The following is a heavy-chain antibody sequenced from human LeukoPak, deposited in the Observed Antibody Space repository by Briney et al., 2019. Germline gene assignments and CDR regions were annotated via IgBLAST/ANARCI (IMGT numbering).Heavy chain of an antibody. D-gene: IGHD3-22*01. Sequence: GGSLRLSCAASGFTFSSYAMSWVRQAPGKGLEWVSAISGSGGSTYYADSVKGRFTISRDNSKNTLYLQMNSLRVEDTAVYYCAKDYYDSSGGNFDYWGQGTLVTVSS. J-gene: IGHJ4*02. CDR2: ISGSGGST. CDR1: GFTFSSYA. V-gene: IGHV3-23*01. CDR3: AKDYYDSSGGNFDY.